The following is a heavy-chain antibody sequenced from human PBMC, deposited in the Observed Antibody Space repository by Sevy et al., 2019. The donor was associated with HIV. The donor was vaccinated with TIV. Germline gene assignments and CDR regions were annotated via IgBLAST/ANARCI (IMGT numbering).Heavy chain of an antibody. CDR1: GFTFSSYA. D-gene: IGHD2-2*01. J-gene: IGHJ4*02. Sequence: GGSLRLSCAASGFTFSSYAMHWVRQAPGKGLEWVTVISYDGSDKYYADSVKGRFTISRDNSKNTLYLQMNSLRTEETAVYYCARDRGAVVVVPAAMIWGQGTLVTVSS. CDR2: ISYDGSDK. CDR3: ARDRGAVVVVPAAMI. V-gene: IGHV3-30*04.